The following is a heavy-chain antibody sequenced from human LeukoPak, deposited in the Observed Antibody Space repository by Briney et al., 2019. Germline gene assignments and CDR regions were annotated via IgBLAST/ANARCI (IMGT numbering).Heavy chain of an antibody. V-gene: IGHV1-2*02. D-gene: IGHD6-19*01. J-gene: IGHJ4*02. CDR1: GYTFTGYY. CDR3: ARVVGIAVAGSRTWFDY. Sequence: ASVKVSCKASGYTFTGYYMHWVRQAPGQGLEWMGWINPNSGGTNYAQKFQGRVTMTRDTYISTAYMELIRLRSDDTAVYYCARVVGIAVAGSRTWFDYWGQGTLVTVSS. CDR2: INPNSGGT.